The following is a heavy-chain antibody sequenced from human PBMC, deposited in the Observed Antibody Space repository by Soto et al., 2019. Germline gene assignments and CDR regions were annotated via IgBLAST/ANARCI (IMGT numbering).Heavy chain of an antibody. D-gene: IGHD4-17*01. V-gene: IGHV3-23*01. J-gene: IGHJ4*02. CDR1: GFTFSSYV. CDR2: ISASGGDT. Sequence: VQLLESGGGLVQPGGSLRLSCAASGFTFSSYVMSWVRQAPGKGLEWVSTISASGGDTYYADSVKGRFTISRDTSKNTVYLQMNSLRAEDTAVYYCAKEGRPSVTTRGYFDYWGQGTLVTVSS. CDR3: AKEGRPSVTTRGYFDY.